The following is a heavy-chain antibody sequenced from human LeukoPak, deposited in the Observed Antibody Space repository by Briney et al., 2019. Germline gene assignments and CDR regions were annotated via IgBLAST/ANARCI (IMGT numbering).Heavy chain of an antibody. J-gene: IGHJ4*02. Sequence: PSETLSLTCTVSVGSISSSSYYGGWIRQPPGKGLEGIGSIYYSGSTYYNPSLKRGVTISVDRSNNQFSLRLSSVTAADTAVYYCARLRERVDIVATIHFDYWGQGTLVTVSS. V-gene: IGHV4-39*01. CDR2: IYYSGST. D-gene: IGHD5-12*01. CDR3: ARLRERVDIVATIHFDY. CDR1: VGSISSSSYY.